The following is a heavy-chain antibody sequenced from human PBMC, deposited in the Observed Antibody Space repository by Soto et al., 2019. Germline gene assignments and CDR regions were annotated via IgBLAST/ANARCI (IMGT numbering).Heavy chain of an antibody. J-gene: IGHJ5*02. CDR3: VRDSLMRTS. V-gene: IGHV3-21*01. Sequence: GGSLRLSCAGSGFTFSNYIMTWVRQAPGKGLEWVSSISSGSSYIYYAESLKGRFTISRDDARNSLYLQMNNLRADDTAVYYCVRDSLMRTSWGQGTLVTV. CDR1: GFTFSNYI. CDR2: ISSGSSYI. D-gene: IGHD2-8*01.